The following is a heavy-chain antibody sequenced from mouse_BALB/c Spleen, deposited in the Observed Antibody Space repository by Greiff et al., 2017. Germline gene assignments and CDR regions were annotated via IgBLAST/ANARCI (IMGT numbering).Heavy chain of an antibody. J-gene: IGHJ4*01. Sequence: QVQLKESGPGLVQPSQSLSITCTVSGFSLTSYGVHWVRQSPGKGLEWLGVIWSGGSTDYNAAFISRLSISKDNSKSQVFFKMNSLQANDTAIYYCARPPPLRLNAMDYWGQGTSVTVSS. CDR2: IWSGGST. CDR3: ARPPPLRLNAMDY. V-gene: IGHV2-2*02. D-gene: IGHD1-2*01. CDR1: GFSLTSYG.